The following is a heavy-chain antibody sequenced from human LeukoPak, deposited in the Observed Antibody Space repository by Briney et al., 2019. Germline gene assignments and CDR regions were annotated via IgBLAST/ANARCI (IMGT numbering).Heavy chain of an antibody. V-gene: IGHV2-5*02. CDR2: IYWDDDK. J-gene: IGHJ3*02. CDR3: AHRGWLIRGAFHM. Sequence: KESGPTLVKPTQTLSLTCAFSGFSLATSGVSVGWIRQPPGKALEWLALIYWDDDKRYSPSLKSRHTITKDTSKNQVVLTMTNVDPVDTATYYCAHRGWLIRGAFHMWGQGTKVTVSS. D-gene: IGHD6-19*01. CDR1: GFSLATSGVS.